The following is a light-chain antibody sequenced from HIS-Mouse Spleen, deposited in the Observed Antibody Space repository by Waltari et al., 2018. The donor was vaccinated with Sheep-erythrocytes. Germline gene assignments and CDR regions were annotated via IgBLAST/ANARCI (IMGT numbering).Light chain of an antibody. CDR1: SSDVGGYNY. V-gene: IGLV2-8*01. CDR3: SSYAGSNNWL. J-gene: IGLJ3*02. CDR2: EVS. Sequence: QSALTQPPSASGSPGQSVTISCTGTSSDVGGYNYVSWYQQHPGKAPKLMIYEVSKRPEGVSDLFSGSKSGNTASLTVSGLQAGDEADYYCSSYAGSNNWLFGGGTKLTVL.